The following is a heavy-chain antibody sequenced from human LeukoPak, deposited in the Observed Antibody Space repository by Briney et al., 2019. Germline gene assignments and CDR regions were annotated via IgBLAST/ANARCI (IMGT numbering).Heavy chain of an antibody. D-gene: IGHD6-25*01. CDR1: GYTFTSFD. Sequence: ASVKVSCKASGYTFTSFDINWVRQATGQGLEWMGWMKHNINKAGHAQKFQGRVTLTINTFTSKAYMELSGLTSEDTAVYYCARVKRLPTVWFDPWGQGTLVTVSS. V-gene: IGHV1-8*01. J-gene: IGHJ5*02. CDR2: MKHNINKA. CDR3: ARVKRLPTVWFDP.